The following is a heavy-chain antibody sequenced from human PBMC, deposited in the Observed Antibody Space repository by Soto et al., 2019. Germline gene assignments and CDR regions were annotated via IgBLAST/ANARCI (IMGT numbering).Heavy chain of an antibody. CDR2: ISYAGSNK. V-gene: IGHV3-30*18. CDR3: AKEGRSDDAFWSGSIGSFDI. CDR1: GFTFKNHA. D-gene: IGHD3-3*01. J-gene: IGHJ3*02. Sequence: QGQLVESGGDAVQPGRSLRLSCVGSGFTFKNHAMHWVRLAPGQGLEWVAYISYAGSNKAYGDSVRGRFTISRDNSKNTVILQVQSLRVEETSVCHCAKEGRSDDAFWSGSIGSFDIWGRGTTVTVSS.